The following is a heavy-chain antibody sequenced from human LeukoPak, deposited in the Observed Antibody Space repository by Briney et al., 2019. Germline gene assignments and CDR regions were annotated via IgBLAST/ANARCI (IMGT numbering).Heavy chain of an antibody. V-gene: IGHV3-23*01. J-gene: IGHJ4*02. CDR1: GFTFSSYG. CDR2: ISGSGGTT. D-gene: IGHD6-19*01. Sequence: GGTLRLSCAASGFTFSSYGMNWVRQAPGKGLEWVSGISGSGGTTYYADSVKGRFTISRDNSKNTLYLQMNSLRAEDTAVYYCAKAPGIAVAAGLWGQGTLVTVSS. CDR3: AKAPGIAVAAGL.